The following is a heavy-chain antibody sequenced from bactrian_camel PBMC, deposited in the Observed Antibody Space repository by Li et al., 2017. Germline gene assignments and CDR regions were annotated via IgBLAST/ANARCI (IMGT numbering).Heavy chain of an antibody. J-gene: IGHJ4*01. CDR1: GHSRGSNC. V-gene: IGHV3-3*01. D-gene: IGHD4*01. Sequence: VQLVESGGGLVQPGGSLRLSCVVSGHSRGSNCVGWYRLPPGRAPAEREGIAAIRRSGGETWYANSVKGRFTISQDTAKNSVYLQMNSLKSEDTAVYYCAASRLGSTINWRQERRWGYWGQGTQVTVS. CDR2: IRRSGGET. CDR3: AASRLGSTINWRQERRWGY.